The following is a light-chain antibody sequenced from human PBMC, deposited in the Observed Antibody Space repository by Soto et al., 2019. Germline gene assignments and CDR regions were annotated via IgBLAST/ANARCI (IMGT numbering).Light chain of an antibody. V-gene: IGKV3-15*01. CDR3: QQYNNRPPVT. CDR2: AAS. CDR1: QSVGTK. Sequence: EIVMTQSPATLSVSPGEGATLTCRASQSVGTKLAWYQRKPGQAPRLLIYAASTRATGVPVRFGGSGSETEFTLTISSLQSEDFALYYCQQYNNRPPVTLGQGTRLEIK. J-gene: IGKJ5*01.